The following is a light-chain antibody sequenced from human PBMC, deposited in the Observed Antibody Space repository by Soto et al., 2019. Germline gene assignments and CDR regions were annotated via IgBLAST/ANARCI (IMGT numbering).Light chain of an antibody. CDR2: EVS. CDR1: SSDVGGYNY. V-gene: IGLV2-14*01. J-gene: IGLJ1*01. Sequence: QSVLTQPACVSGSPGQSITISCTGTSSDVGGYNYVSWYQQHPGKAPKLMIYEVSNRPSGVSNRFSGSKSGNTASLTISGLQAEDEADYYCSSYTSSSSPYVCGTGTKVTVL. CDR3: SSYTSSSSPYV.